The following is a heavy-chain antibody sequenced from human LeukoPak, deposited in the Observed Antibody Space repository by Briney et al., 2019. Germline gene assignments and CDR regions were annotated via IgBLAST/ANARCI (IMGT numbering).Heavy chain of an antibody. D-gene: IGHD6-19*01. CDR2: IKHDASEK. CDR3: ARVRSGYYFDY. J-gene: IGHJ4*02. V-gene: IGHV3-7*03. CDR1: GFTFSSYW. Sequence: WGSLRLSCAASGFTFSSYWLNWVRQAPGKGLEWVANIKHDASEKHYVDSVKGRFTISRDNAKNSPYLQMNSLRAEDTAVYYCARVRSGYYFDYWGQGTLVTVSS.